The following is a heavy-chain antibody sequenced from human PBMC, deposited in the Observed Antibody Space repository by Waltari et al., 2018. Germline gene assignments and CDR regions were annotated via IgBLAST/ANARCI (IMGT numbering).Heavy chain of an antibody. V-gene: IGHV1-2*02. CDR1: GYTFTGYY. J-gene: IGHJ4*02. D-gene: IGHD6-13*01. CDR3: ARARRGQLVPLDY. CDR2: INPKSDGT. Sequence: QVQLVQSGAEVKKPGASVKVSCKASGYTFTGYYMHWVRQAPGQGLEWMGWINPKSDGTNYAQKFQSRVTMTRDTSISTAYMELSRLRSDDTAVYYCARARRGQLVPLDYWGQGTLVTVSS.